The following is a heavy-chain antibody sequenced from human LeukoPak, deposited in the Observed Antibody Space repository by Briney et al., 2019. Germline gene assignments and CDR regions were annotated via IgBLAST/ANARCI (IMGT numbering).Heavy chain of an antibody. D-gene: IGHD1-26*01. CDR1: GFTFSSDA. CDR2: ISGSGGST. Sequence: PGGSLRVSCAASGFTFSSDAMSCVRQAPGKGLEWVSAISGSGGSTYYADSVKGRFTISRDNSKNTLYLQMNSLRAEDTAVYYCAKDQRGSYGPHYRGQGTLVTVSS. V-gene: IGHV3-23*01. CDR3: AKDQRGSYGPHY. J-gene: IGHJ4*02.